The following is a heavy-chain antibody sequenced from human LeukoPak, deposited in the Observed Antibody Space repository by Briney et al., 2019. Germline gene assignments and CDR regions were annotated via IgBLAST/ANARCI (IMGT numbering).Heavy chain of an antibody. CDR3: ARHMVITPFDS. D-gene: IGHD4/OR15-4a*01. Sequence: GGSLRLSCAASGFPFRDYYFSGVRQAPGQGPEWLSFISASGNIIHYEDSVKGRFTISRDDAKNSVFLQMDSLRTEDTALYYCARHMVITPFDSWGQGTLVTVSS. CDR2: ISASGNII. V-gene: IGHV3-11*01. CDR1: GFPFRDYY. J-gene: IGHJ4*02.